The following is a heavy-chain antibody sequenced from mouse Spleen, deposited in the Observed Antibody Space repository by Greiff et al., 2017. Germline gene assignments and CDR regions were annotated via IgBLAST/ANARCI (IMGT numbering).Heavy chain of an antibody. CDR3: ARESYDGFAY. CDR2: ISYDGSN. D-gene: IGHD2-3*01. CDR1: GYSITSGYY. V-gene: IGHV3-6*01. Sequence: EVKLMESGPGLVKPSQSLSLTCSVTGYSITSGYYWNWIRQFPGNKLEWMGYISYDGSNNYNPSLKNRISITRDTSKNQFFLKLNSVTTEDTATYYCARESYDGFAYWGQGTLVTVSA. J-gene: IGHJ3*01.